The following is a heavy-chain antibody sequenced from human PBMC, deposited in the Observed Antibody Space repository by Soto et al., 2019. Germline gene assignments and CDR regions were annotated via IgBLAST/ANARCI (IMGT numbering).Heavy chain of an antibody. V-gene: IGHV3-23*01. Sequence: GGSLRLSCAASGFTFSSYAMSWVRQAPGKGLEWVSAISGSGGSTYYADSVKGRFTISRDNSKNTLYLQMNSLRAEDTAVYYCAKYFWSGYYSDYYYGMDVWGQGTTVTVSS. D-gene: IGHD3-3*01. CDR1: GFTFSSYA. J-gene: IGHJ6*02. CDR2: ISGSGGST. CDR3: AKYFWSGYYSDYYYGMDV.